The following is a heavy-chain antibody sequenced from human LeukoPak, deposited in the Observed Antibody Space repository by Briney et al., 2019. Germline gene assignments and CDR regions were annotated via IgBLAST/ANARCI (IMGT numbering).Heavy chain of an antibody. CDR1: GGSISSSSYY. D-gene: IGHD3-10*01. V-gene: IGHV4-39*01. Sequence: KPSETLSLTCTVSGGSISSSSYYWGWIRQPPGKGLEWIGSIYYSGSTYYNPSLKSRVTISVDTSKNQFSLKLSSVTAADTAVYYCARAPTSGFRTLFQHWGQGTLVTVSS. CDR2: IYYSGST. J-gene: IGHJ1*01. CDR3: ARAPTSGFRTLFQH.